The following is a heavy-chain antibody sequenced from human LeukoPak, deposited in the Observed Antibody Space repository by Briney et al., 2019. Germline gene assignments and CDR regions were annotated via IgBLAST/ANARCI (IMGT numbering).Heavy chain of an antibody. V-gene: IGHV3-21*01. CDR1: GFTFSDYA. J-gene: IGHJ6*02. D-gene: IGHD3-22*01. CDR3: ARARTYDSSGPYYYYYGMDV. CDR2: ISRSGSAI. Sequence: GGSLRLSCAASGFTFSDYAMNWVRQAPGKGLEWVSGISRSGSAIYYADSVKGRFTISRDDAKNSLYLQMNSLRAEDTAVYYCARARTYDSSGPYYYYYGMDVWGQGTTVTVSS.